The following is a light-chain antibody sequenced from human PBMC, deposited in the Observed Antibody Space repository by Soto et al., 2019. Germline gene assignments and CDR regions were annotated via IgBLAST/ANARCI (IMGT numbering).Light chain of an antibody. CDR2: DAS. CDR1: QSLSSY. Sequence: EIVLTQSPGTLSLSPGERAALSCRASQSLSSYFAWYQQTPGQAPRLLIYDASYRATGIPARFSGSGSGANFTLTISSLEPEDSAIYYCQQRSNWPWTFGQGTKVDIK. V-gene: IGKV3-11*01. J-gene: IGKJ1*01. CDR3: QQRSNWPWT.